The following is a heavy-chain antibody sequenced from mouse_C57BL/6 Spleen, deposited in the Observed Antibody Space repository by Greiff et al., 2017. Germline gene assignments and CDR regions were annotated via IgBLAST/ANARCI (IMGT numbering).Heavy chain of an antibody. Sequence: EVMLVESGGDLVKPGGSLKLSCAASGFTFSSYGMSWVRQTPDKRLEWVATISSGGSYTYYPDSVKGRFTIYRDNAKNTLYLQMSSLKSEDTAMYYCARRGGSHYFDYWGQGTTLTVSS. CDR1: GFTFSSYG. CDR3: ARRGGSHYFDY. CDR2: ISSGGSYT. V-gene: IGHV5-6*02. D-gene: IGHD1-1*02. J-gene: IGHJ2*01.